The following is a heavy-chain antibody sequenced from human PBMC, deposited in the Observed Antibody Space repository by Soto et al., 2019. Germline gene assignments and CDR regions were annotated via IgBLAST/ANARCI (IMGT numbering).Heavy chain of an antibody. CDR1: GFTFSSYS. D-gene: IGHD3-16*01. Sequence: EVQLVESGGGLIQPGGSLRLSCGASGFTFSSYSIHWVRQVPGMGPVWLSRTTADGGHTFYADSVKGRFTISRDNAKTTLQLQMNSLRVDATAVYYCARGGGSFYGGVDVWGQGTTVTVSS. J-gene: IGHJ6*02. V-gene: IGHV3-74*01. CDR2: TTADGGHT. CDR3: ARGGGSFYGGVDV.